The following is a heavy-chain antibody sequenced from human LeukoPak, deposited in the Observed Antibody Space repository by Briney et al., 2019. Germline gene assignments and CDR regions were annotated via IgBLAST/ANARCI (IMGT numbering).Heavy chain of an antibody. V-gene: IGHV4-34*01. CDR2: INHSGST. J-gene: IGHJ6*03. CDR1: GGSFSGYY. D-gene: IGHD3-9*01. CDR3: ARGGGNLLPYFDPKYYYYMDV. Sequence: SETLSLTCAVYGGSFSGYYWSWIRQPPEKGLEWVREINHSGSTNSNPSLKSRVTVSVDTSKNQFSLKLSSVTAADTAVYYCARGGGNLLPYFDPKYYYYMDVWGKGTTVTVSS.